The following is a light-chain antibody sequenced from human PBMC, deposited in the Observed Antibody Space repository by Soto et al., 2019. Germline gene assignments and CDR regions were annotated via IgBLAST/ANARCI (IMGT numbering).Light chain of an antibody. J-gene: IGKJ1*01. CDR3: QQYGSSPKT. V-gene: IGKV3-20*01. CDR1: QSVSSSY. Sequence: EIELTQSPGTLSSSPGERATISCRASQSVSSSYVAWYQQKPGDAPRLLIYGASSRATGIPDRFSGSGSRTDFTLTISRLEHEDFAVYYCQQYGSSPKTFGQGTKVDIK. CDR2: GAS.